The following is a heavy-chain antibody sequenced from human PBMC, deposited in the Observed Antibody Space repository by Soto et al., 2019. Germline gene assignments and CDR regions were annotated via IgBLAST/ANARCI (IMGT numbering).Heavy chain of an antibody. V-gene: IGHV1-18*01. CDR3: AREGATSGRLDY. CDR2: ISAYNGKT. J-gene: IGHJ4*02. Sequence: QVQMVQSGAEVTKPGASVKVSCKASGYTFSNYGFTWVRQVPGQGLEWRGWISAYNGKTNYAQELQGRVTMTTDTPTSTVDREMRSLRSDDTAVYYCAREGATSGRLDYWGQGTLVTVSS. CDR1: GYTFSNYG. D-gene: IGHD3-10*01.